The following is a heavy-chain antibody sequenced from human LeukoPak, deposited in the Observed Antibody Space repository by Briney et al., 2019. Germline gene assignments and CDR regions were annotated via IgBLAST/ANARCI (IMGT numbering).Heavy chain of an antibody. CDR3: AREGGFYRPLDY. D-gene: IGHD6-25*01. CDR2: VHLDGRT. CDR1: GGSVPSTNW. Sequence: SETLSLTCGVSGGSVPSTNWWTWIRQPPGKGLEWIGEVHLDGRTNFNPSLKSRLTMSVDLSENHVSLKLTSVTAADTAVYYCAREGGFYRPLDYSGQGTLVTVSS. J-gene: IGHJ4*02. V-gene: IGHV4-4*02.